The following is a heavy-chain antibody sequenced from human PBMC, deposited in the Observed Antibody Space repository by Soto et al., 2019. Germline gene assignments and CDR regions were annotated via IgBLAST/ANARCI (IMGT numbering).Heavy chain of an antibody. V-gene: IGHV3-73*01. Sequence: PGGSLRLSCAASGFTFSGSAMHWVRQASGKGLEWVGRIRSKANSYATAYAASVKGRFTISRDDSKNTAYLQMNSLKTEDTAVYYCTRHALQYCGGDCYLLPYFDLRGRGTLVTVSS. CDR1: GFTFSGSA. D-gene: IGHD2-21*02. CDR2: IRSKANSYAT. CDR3: TRHALQYCGGDCYLLPYFDL. J-gene: IGHJ2*01.